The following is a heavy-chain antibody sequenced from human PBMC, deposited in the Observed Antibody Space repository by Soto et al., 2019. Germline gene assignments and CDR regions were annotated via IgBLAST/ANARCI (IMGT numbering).Heavy chain of an antibody. CDR1: GYTFTGYY. CDR2: INPNSGGT. J-gene: IGHJ4*02. V-gene: IGHV1-2*02. D-gene: IGHD6-13*01. Sequence: GASVKVSCKASGYTFTGYYMHWVRQAPGQGLEWVGWINPNSGGTNYAQKFQGRVTMTRDTSISTAYMELSRLRSDDTAVYYCARALRSSSWPLPFDYWGQGTLVTVSS. CDR3: ARALRSSSWPLPFDY.